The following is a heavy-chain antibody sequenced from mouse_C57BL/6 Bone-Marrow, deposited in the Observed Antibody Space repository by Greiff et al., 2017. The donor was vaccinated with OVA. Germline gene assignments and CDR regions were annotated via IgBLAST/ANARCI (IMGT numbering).Heavy chain of an antibody. J-gene: IGHJ2*01. Sequence: EVHLVESGGGLVKPGGSLKLSCAASGFTFSDYGMHWVRQAPEKGLEWVAYISSGSSTIYYADTVKGRFTISRDNAKNTLFLQMTSLRSEDTAMYYCARPTGNYFDYWGQGTTLTVSS. V-gene: IGHV5-17*01. CDR3: ARPTGNYFDY. CDR1: GFTFSDYG. CDR2: ISSGSSTI. D-gene: IGHD4-1*02.